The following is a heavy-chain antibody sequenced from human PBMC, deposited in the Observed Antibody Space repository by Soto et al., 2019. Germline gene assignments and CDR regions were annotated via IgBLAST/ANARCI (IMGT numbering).Heavy chain of an antibody. CDR3: ARDMSRTLVSPDYYYPYGLDS. CDR2: IIAIFSTP. Sequence: SVKVSCKASGGTFSSYAISWVRQAPGQGLEWMGGIIAIFSTPNYAQKFQGGVTITADESTSTAYMELSSLRSEDTAVYYCARDMSRTLVSPDYYYPYGLDSWGQGTTVTVSS. J-gene: IGHJ6*02. V-gene: IGHV1-69*13. D-gene: IGHD6-13*01. CDR1: GGTFSSYA.